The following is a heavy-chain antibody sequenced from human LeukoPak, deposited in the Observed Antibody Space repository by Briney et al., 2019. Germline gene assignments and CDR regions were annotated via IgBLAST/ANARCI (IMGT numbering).Heavy chain of an antibody. J-gene: IGHJ5*02. D-gene: IGHD4-17*01. CDR3: ARDFSVGDYETGNWFDP. V-gene: IGHV1-18*01. CDR1: GYTFTSYG. Sequence: GASVKVSCKASGYTFTSYGITWVRQAPEQGLEWMGWISGYNGNTNYAQKFQGRVTMTTDTSTSTAYMELSRLRSDDTAVYYCARDFSVGDYETGNWFDPWGQGTLVTVSS. CDR2: ISGYNGNT.